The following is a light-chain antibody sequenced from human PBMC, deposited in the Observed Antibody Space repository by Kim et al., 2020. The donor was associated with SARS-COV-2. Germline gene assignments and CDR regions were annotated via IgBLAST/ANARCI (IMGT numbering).Light chain of an antibody. Sequence: QSALTQPRSVSGSPGQSVAISCTGTSSDVGDYDYVSWYQQHPGKAPKLIIYDVSKRPSGVPDRFSGSKSGNTASLTISGLQAEDEADYYCCSYAGYYTLLFGGGTKLTVL. CDR2: DVS. V-gene: IGLV2-11*01. J-gene: IGLJ2*01. CDR3: CSYAGYYTLL. CDR1: SSDVGDYDY.